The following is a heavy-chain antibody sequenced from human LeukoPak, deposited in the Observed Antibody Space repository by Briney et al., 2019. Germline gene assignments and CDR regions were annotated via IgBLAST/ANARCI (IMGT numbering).Heavy chain of an antibody. Sequence: AGSLRLSCAASGFTFSSYGRHWVRQAPGKGLEWVAVISYDGSNKYYADSVKGRFTISRYNSKNTLYLQINSPRAEDTAVYSCAKDGNIVVVTYWFDTWGQGTLVTVSS. CDR2: ISYDGSNK. CDR3: AKDGNIVVVTYWFDT. CDR1: GFTFSSYG. V-gene: IGHV3-30*18. J-gene: IGHJ5*02. D-gene: IGHD2-21*01.